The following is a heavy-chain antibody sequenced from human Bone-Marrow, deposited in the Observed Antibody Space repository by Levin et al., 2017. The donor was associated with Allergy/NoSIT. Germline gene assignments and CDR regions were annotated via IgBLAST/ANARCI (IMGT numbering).Heavy chain of an antibody. CDR2: ISGSGGST. J-gene: IGHJ4*02. CDR3: AKGAWVVVVPAARGYQPLPPFDY. D-gene: IGHD2-2*01. V-gene: IGHV3-23*01. CDR1: GFTFSSYA. Sequence: GESLKISCAASGFTFSSYAMSWVRQAPGKGLEWVSAISGSGGSTYYADSVKGRFTISRDNSKNTLYLQMNSLRAEDTAVYYCAKGAWVVVVPAARGYQPLPPFDYWGQGTLVTVSS.